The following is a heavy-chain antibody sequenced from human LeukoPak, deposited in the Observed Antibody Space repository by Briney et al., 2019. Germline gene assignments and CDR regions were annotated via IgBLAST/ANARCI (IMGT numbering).Heavy chain of an antibody. CDR2: IYTSGST. J-gene: IGHJ4*02. V-gene: IGHV4-61*02. Sequence: SETLSLTCTVSGGSISSGSYYWNWIRQPAGKGLEWIGRIYTSGSTNYNPSLKSRITISVDTSKNQFSLRLSSVTAADTAVYYCARDPADYWGQGTLVTVSS. CDR1: GGSISSGSYY. CDR3: ARDPADY.